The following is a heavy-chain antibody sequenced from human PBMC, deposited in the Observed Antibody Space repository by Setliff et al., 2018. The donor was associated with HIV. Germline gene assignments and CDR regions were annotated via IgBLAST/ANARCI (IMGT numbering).Heavy chain of an antibody. D-gene: IGHD3-22*01. V-gene: IGHV4-34*01. CDR3: ASTYYYDSLHFHH. CDR2: INHSGST. Sequence: SETLSLTCTVYGESFSGYYWTWIRQSPGKGLEWIGEINHSGSTKHNPSLKSRVTISIDTSENQFSLKLSSVTAADTAVYYCASTYYYDSLHFHHWGQGTLVTVSS. CDR1: GESFSGYY. J-gene: IGHJ1*01.